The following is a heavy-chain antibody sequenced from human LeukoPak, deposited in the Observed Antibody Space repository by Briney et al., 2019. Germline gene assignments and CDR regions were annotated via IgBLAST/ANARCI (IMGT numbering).Heavy chain of an antibody. CDR2: IDPGGSDP. CDR1: GYIFTNYW. CDR3: ARLDILTGSPFDY. J-gene: IGHJ4*02. D-gene: IGHD3-9*01. V-gene: IGHV5-51*01. Sequence: GDSLKISCTGSGYIFTNYWIGWVRQIPEKGLEWIGSIDPGGSDPKYSASVQGRVTISADKSISTVYLQWSSLKASDTAMYYCARLDILTGSPFDYWGQGTLVTVSS.